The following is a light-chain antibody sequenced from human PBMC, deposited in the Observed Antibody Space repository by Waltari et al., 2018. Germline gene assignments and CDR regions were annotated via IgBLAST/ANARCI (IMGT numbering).Light chain of an antibody. V-gene: IGLV2-8*01. CDR1: SSDVGDY. CDR2: EVT. Sequence: QSALTQPPSASGPPGQSVTISCTGTSSDVGDYVSWYQQHPGKAPKLMISEVTKRPSGVPDRFSGSKSGNTASLTVSGPQAEDEADYYCSSYAGSNNLVFGGGTKLTVL. CDR3: SSYAGSNNLV. J-gene: IGLJ2*01.